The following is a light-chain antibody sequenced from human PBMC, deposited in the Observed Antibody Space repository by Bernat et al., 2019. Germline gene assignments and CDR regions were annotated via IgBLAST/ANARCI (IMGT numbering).Light chain of an antibody. Sequence: SYELTQPPSVSVSPGQTARITCSGAALPKQYAFWYQQKAGQAPILVIYKDNERPSGTPERFSGSSSGTTVTLTISAVQAEDEADYYCQSTDMSGIYRVFGRGTKLTVL. CDR3: QSTDMSGIYRV. CDR1: ALPKQY. V-gene: IGLV3-25*03. J-gene: IGLJ2*01. CDR2: KDN.